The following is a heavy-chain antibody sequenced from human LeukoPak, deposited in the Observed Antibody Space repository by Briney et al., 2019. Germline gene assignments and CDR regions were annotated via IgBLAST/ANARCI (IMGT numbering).Heavy chain of an antibody. J-gene: IGHJ4*02. CDR2: ISSSGSTI. D-gene: IGHD6-13*01. V-gene: IGHV3-11*01. Sequence: PGGSLRLSCAASGFTFSDYYMSWIRQAPGKGLEWVSYISSSGSTIYYADSVKGRFTISRDNAKNSLYLQMNSLRAEDTAVYYCARDRDYSTSCPDYWGQGTLVTVSS. CDR3: ARDRDYSTSCPDY. CDR1: GFTFSDYY.